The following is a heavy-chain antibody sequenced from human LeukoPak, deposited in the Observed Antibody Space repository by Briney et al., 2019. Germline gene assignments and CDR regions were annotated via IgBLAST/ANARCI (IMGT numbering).Heavy chain of an antibody. CDR2: ISSSGSTI. Sequence: PGGSLRLSCAASGFTFSSYEMNWVRQAPGKGLEWVSYISSSGSTIYYADSMKGRFTISRDNAKNSLYLQMNSLRAEDTAVYYCARVGGYSYGNRANDAFDIWGQGTLVTVS. J-gene: IGHJ3*02. V-gene: IGHV3-48*03. D-gene: IGHD5-18*01. CDR1: GFTFSSYE. CDR3: ARVGGYSYGNRANDAFDI.